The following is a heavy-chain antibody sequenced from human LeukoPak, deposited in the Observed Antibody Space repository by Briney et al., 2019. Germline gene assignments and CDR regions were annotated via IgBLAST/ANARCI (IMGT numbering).Heavy chain of an antibody. Sequence: SETLSLTCAVYGGSFSGYYWSWIRQPPGKGLEWIGEINHSGSTNCNPSLKSRVTISVDTSKNQFSLKLSSVTAADTAVYYCARGRGRAARPKVYFDYWGQGTLVTVSS. CDR3: ARGRGRAARPKVYFDY. D-gene: IGHD6-6*01. V-gene: IGHV4-34*01. J-gene: IGHJ4*02. CDR1: GGSFSGYY. CDR2: INHSGST.